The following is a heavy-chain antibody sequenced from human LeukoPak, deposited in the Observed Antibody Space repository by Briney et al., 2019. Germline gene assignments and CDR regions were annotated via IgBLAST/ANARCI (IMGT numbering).Heavy chain of an antibody. CDR2: IKQHVNEK. V-gene: IGHV3-7*01. D-gene: IGHD2-2*01. Sequence: GGSLSLSCAASGFLFCRYRMSWLPQAPGKGVEWVANIKQHVNEKYYVDSMKGRFTISTNNAQKSLYLQINSLRDEDTAVCYCARVKVYCRSTSSFTFEYWGEGALVTVSS. J-gene: IGHJ4*02. CDR1: GFLFCRYR. CDR3: ARVKVYCRSTSSFTFEY.